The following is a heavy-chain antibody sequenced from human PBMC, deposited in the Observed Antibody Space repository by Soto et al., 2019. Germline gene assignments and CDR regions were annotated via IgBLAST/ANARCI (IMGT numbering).Heavy chain of an antibody. J-gene: IGHJ4*02. D-gene: IGHD3-3*01. CDR1: GFTLSSYA. V-gene: IGHV3-23*01. Sequence: SLRLSCEASGFTLSSYAMSGVRQAPGKGLEWVSAISGSGGSTYYADSVKGRFTISRDNSKNTLYLQMNSLRAEDTAVYYCAKEVTIFGVVTPDYWGQGTLVTVSS. CDR2: ISGSGGST. CDR3: AKEVTIFGVVTPDY.